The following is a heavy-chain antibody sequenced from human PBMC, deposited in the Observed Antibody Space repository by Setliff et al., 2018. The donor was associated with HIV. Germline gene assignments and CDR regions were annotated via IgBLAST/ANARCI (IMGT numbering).Heavy chain of an antibody. CDR3: ARDLAWPGYFDY. V-gene: IGHV4-59*12. J-gene: IGHJ4*02. CDR2: IYYSGST. D-gene: IGHD3-10*01. CDR1: GDTISSYY. Sequence: SETLSLTCTVSGDTISSYYGSWIRQPPGKGLEWIGYIYYSGSTNYNPSLKIRVTISVDTSNNQFALKLTSVTAADTAVYYCARDLAWPGYFDYWGQGTLVTVSS.